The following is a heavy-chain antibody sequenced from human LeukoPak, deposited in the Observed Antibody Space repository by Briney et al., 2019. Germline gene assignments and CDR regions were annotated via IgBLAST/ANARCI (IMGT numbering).Heavy chain of an antibody. CDR2: VKGDGSFT. CDR1: GFPFKNYW. V-gene: IGHV3-74*01. CDR3: VRDGDDYNFNY. D-gene: IGHD5-24*01. J-gene: IGHJ4*02. Sequence: GGSLRLSCAASGFPFKNYWMHWARQAPGKGLVWVSRVKGDGSFTDYADSVKGRFTISRDNAKITLYLQMYSLRAEDTAAYYCVRDGDDYNFNYWGQGSLVTVSS.